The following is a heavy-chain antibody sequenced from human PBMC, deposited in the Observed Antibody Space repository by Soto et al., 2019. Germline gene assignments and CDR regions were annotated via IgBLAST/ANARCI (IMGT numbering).Heavy chain of an antibody. CDR2: IYTSEIT. Sequence: NPSETLSLTCTVSGGSITTYCWSWIRQPAGKGLEWIGRIYTSEITNYNPSLKSRVTLSVDTSKRQFYLKLHSVTAADTAVYYCASGASAFDIWGQGTLVTV. CDR1: GGSITTYC. V-gene: IGHV4-4*07. J-gene: IGHJ3*02. CDR3: ASGASAFDI. D-gene: IGHD2-15*01.